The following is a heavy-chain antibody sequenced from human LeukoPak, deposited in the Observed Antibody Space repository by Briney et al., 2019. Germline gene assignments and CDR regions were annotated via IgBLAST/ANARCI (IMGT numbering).Heavy chain of an antibody. CDR2: ISGRGAST. D-gene: IGHD3-22*01. CDR3: AKGGSYYYDRSGYFGY. V-gene: IGHV3-23*01. Sequence: PGGCLRLACAASGFTLTNESMKWVRQAPGKGLEWVSGISGRGASTYYETPAKGRFTISRDHSKTKLYVQMSRRRAEDTAVYYCAKGGSYYYDRSGYFGYWGQGTLVTVSS. J-gene: IGHJ4*02. CDR1: GFTLTNES.